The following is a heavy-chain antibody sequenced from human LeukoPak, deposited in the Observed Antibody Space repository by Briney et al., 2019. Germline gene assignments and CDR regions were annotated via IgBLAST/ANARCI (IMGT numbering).Heavy chain of an antibody. CDR3: AKDRGVWFGELFRNDAFDI. J-gene: IGHJ3*02. V-gene: IGHV3-30*02. CDR2: IRYDGSNK. D-gene: IGHD3-10*01. Sequence: GGSLRLSCAASGFTFSTYGMSWVRQAPGKGLEWVAFIRYDGSNKYYADSVKGRFTISRDNSKNTLYLQMNSLRAEDTAVYYCAKDRGVWFGELFRNDAFDIWGQGTMVTVSS. CDR1: GFTFSTYG.